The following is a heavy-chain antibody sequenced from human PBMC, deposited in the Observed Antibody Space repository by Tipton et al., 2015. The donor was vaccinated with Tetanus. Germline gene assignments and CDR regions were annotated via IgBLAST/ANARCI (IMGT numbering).Heavy chain of an antibody. J-gene: IGHJ4*02. Sequence: SWVRQAPGKGLELIGYIYYSGTSYISPSLTRRVSIAVDTSRNQFSLNLSSVTAADTAIYYCAREVPAAGHFDSWGQGTLVTVSS. V-gene: IGHV4-31*02. CDR3: AREVPAAGHFDS. CDR2: IYYSGTS. D-gene: IGHD2-2*01.